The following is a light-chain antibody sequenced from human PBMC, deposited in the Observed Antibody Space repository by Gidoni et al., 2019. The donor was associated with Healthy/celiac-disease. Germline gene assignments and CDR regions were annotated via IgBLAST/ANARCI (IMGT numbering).Light chain of an antibody. CDR1: QSVSSSY. Sequence: EIVLTQSPGSLSLSPGERATLSCRASQSVSSSYLAWYQQKPGKAPRLLIYGASSRATGSPDRFSGSGSGTDFTLTISRLEPEEFAVYYCQQYGSSPPITFGPGTKVDIK. CDR3: QQYGSSPPIT. J-gene: IGKJ3*01. CDR2: GAS. V-gene: IGKV3-20*01.